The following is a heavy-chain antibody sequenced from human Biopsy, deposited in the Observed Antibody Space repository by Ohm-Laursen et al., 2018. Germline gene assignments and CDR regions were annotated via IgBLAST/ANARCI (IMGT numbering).Heavy chain of an antibody. Sequence: SDTLSLTCAVYGESFNGYYWSWIRQTPGKGLEWIGEINHRGRTNYNPSLKSRVTISIDTYKNQFSLKVRSVTAADTAVYYCVRSVDYYDPYHYYALDVWGQGTTVTVSS. D-gene: IGHD3-22*01. CDR3: VRSVDYYDPYHYYALDV. CDR1: GESFNGYY. J-gene: IGHJ6*02. V-gene: IGHV4-34*01. CDR2: INHRGRT.